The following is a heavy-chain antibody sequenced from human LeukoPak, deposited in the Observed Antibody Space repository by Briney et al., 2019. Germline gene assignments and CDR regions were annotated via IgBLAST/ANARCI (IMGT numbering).Heavy chain of an antibody. CDR3: ARDYGDYRGCFYYMDV. CDR1: GGSITISDYY. Sequence: SETLSLTCTVSGGSITISDYYWDWIRQPPGKGLEWIGSIYYSTSTHYNPSLKSRVTISVDTSKNQFSLKLNSVTAADTAVYYCARDYGDYRGCFYYMDVWGKGTTVTVSS. J-gene: IGHJ6*03. CDR2: IYYSTST. D-gene: IGHD4-17*01. V-gene: IGHV4-39*07.